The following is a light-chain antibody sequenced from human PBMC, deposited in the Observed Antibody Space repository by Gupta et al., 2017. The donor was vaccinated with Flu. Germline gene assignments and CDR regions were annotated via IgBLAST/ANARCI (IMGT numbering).Light chain of an antibody. CDR1: QSVRSSY. V-gene: IGKV3-20*01. CDR3: QQDDNSPRT. J-gene: IGKJ1*01. CDR2: GSS. Sequence: EIVLTQSPGTLSLSPGERATLSCRASQSVRSSYLAWYQQKPGQAPRLLIYGSSSRAPGIPDRFSGGGSGTDFTLTISRLEPEDFAVYYCQQDDNSPRTFGQGTKVEIK.